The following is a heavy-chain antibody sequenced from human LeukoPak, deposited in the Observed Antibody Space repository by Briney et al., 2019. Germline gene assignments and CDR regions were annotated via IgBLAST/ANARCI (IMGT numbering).Heavy chain of an antibody. V-gene: IGHV4-59*01. Sequence: SETLSLTCTVSGGSISSYYWSWIRQPPGKGLEWIGYIYYSGSTNYNPSLKSRVTISVDTSKNQFSLKLSSVTAADTAVYYCARSRFLEWPIDYWGQGTLVTVSS. CDR3: ARSRFLEWPIDY. CDR1: GGSISSYY. J-gene: IGHJ4*02. D-gene: IGHD3-3*01. CDR2: IYYSGST.